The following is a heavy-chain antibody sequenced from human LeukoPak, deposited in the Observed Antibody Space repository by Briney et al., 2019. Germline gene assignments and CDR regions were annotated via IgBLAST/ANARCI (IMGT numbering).Heavy chain of an antibody. V-gene: IGHV4-34*01. CDR1: GGSFSGYY. J-gene: IGHJ4*02. Sequence: SETLSLTCAVYGGSFSGYYWSWIRQPPGKGLEWIGEINHSGSTNYNPSLKSRVTISVDTSKNQCSLKLSSVTAADTAVYYCARGRIEGSGSDYWGQGTLVTVSS. D-gene: IGHD6-19*01. CDR2: INHSGST. CDR3: ARGRIEGSGSDY.